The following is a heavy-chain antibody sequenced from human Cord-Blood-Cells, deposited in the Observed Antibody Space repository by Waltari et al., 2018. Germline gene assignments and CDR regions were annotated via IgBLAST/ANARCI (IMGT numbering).Heavy chain of an antibody. CDR1: GGSISRYY. CDR3: ARVRVYSGYDAFDI. Sequence: QVQLQESGPGLVKPSETLSLTCTVSGGSISRYYWSCTRQPPGKGLEWIGYICYSVSTNSHPSLKSRVARSVDTSKTLFSLKLSSVTAAVTAVYYWARVRVYSGYDAFDIWGQGTMVTVSS. J-gene: IGHJ3*02. D-gene: IGHD5-12*01. CDR2: ICYSVST. V-gene: IGHV4-59*01.